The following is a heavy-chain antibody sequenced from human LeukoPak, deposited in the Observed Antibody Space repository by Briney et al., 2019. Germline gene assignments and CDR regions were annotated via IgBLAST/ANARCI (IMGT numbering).Heavy chain of an antibody. J-gene: IGHJ4*02. CDR2: MNPNSGNT. V-gene: IGHV1-8*01. Sequence: ASVKVSCKASGYTFTSYDINWVRQATGQGLEWMGWMNPNSGNTGYAQKLQGRVTMTTDTSTSTAYMELRSLRSDDTAVYYCARDRKYYGSGSPTSGYWGQGTLVTVSS. CDR3: ARDRKYYGSGSPTSGY. CDR1: GYTFTSYD. D-gene: IGHD3-10*01.